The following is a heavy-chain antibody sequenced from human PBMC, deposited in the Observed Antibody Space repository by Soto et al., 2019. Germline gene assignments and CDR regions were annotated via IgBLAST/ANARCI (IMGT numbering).Heavy chain of an antibody. J-gene: IGHJ4*02. Sequence: LRLSCAASGFTFSSYAMSWVRQAPGKGLEWVSAISGSGGSTYYADSVKGRFTISRDNSKNTLYLQMNSLRAEDTAVYYCAKDGAPYYYDLLAYDPPRRPYYFDYWGQGTLVTVSS. CDR2: ISGSGGST. CDR1: GFTFSSYA. V-gene: IGHV3-23*01. CDR3: AKDGAPYYYDLLAYDPPRRPYYFDY. D-gene: IGHD3-22*01.